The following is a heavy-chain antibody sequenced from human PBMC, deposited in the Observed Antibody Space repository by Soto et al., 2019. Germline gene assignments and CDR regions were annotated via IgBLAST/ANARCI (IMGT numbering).Heavy chain of an antibody. Sequence: QVQLVESGGGVVQPGRSLRLSCAASGFTFSNYAMHWARQAPGKGLECVAVISYNGGNRFYRDYVKGRFTISRDNSKNTVHLQIDSRRYEDAAVYYCARGDREDTAVVVGVRPGEYGVDVWGQGTTVTVSS. J-gene: IGHJ6*02. D-gene: IGHD2-15*01. CDR3: ARGDREDTAVVVGVRPGEYGVDV. V-gene: IGHV3-30*04. CDR2: ISYNGGNR. CDR1: GFTFSNYA.